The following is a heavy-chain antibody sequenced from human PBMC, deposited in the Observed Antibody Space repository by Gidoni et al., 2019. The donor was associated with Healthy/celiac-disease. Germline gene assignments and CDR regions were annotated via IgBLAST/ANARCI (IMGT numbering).Heavy chain of an antibody. V-gene: IGHV3-23*04. J-gene: IGHJ4*02. CDR1: GFTFSSYA. Sequence: EVQLVESGGGLVQPGGSLRLSCAAYGFTFSSYAMSWVRQAPGKGLEWVSAISGSGGSTYYADSGKGRFTSSRDNSKNTLYLQMNSLRAEDTAVYYCAKPLAIAVAIDYWGQGTLVTVSS. D-gene: IGHD6-19*01. CDR2: ISGSGGST. CDR3: AKPLAIAVAIDY.